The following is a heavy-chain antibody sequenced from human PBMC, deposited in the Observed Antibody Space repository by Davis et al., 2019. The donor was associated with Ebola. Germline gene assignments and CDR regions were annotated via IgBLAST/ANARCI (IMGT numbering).Heavy chain of an antibody. D-gene: IGHD1-1*01. J-gene: IGHJ4*02. V-gene: IGHV3-21*05. CDR3: ARAQFPTTSDH. CDR1: GFIFSSYS. Sequence: GESLKISCAASGFIFSSYSMNWVRQAPGKGLEWVSYISSDSDYIYYADSAKGRFTISRDNAKNSLYLQMNSLRAEDTAVYYCARAQFPTTSDHWGQGTLVTVSS. CDR2: ISSDSDYI.